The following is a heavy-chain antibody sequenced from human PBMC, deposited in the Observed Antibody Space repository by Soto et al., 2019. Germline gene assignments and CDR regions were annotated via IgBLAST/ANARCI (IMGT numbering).Heavy chain of an antibody. J-gene: IGHJ6*02. Sequence: QVQLVQSGAEVKKPGSSVKVSCKASGGTFSSYAISWVRQAPGQGLEWMGGIIPIFGTANYAQKFQGRVTITADESTSTASMELSSLSSEDTAVYYCARERDSSGYYQQYYYGMDVWGQGTTVTVSS. CDR2: IIPIFGTA. CDR3: ARERDSSGYYQQYYYGMDV. CDR1: GGTFSSYA. D-gene: IGHD3-22*01. V-gene: IGHV1-69*01.